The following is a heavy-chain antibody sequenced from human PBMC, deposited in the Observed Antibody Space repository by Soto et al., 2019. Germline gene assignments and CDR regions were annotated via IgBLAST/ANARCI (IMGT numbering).Heavy chain of an antibody. CDR1: GFTFSNYE. J-gene: IGHJ4*02. CDR3: ARDGHQGSNWHFDY. Sequence: PGGSLRLSCAASGFTFSNYEMNWVRQAPGKGLEWVSYISSSGTTIYYADSVKGRFSISRDNAKNSLFLQMNSLRAEDTAFYYCARDGHQGSNWHFDYWGQGALVTVSS. CDR2: ISSSGTTI. D-gene: IGHD6-13*01. V-gene: IGHV3-48*03.